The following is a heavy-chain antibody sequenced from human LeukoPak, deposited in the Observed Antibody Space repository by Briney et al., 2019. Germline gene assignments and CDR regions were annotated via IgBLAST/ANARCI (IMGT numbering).Heavy chain of an antibody. CDR3: ARGSSTHGEYYFDY. CDR1: GFTFGDFV. J-gene: IGHJ4*02. CDR2: IRTKVNGETT. V-gene: IGHV3-49*04. Sequence: GGSLRLSCTASGFTFGDFVMSWVRQTPGKGLEWVGFIRTKVNGETTKYAASVQGRFTISRDDSRSIAYLQMNSLKTEDTAVYYCARGSSTHGEYYFDYWGQGTLVTVSS. D-gene: IGHD2-2*01.